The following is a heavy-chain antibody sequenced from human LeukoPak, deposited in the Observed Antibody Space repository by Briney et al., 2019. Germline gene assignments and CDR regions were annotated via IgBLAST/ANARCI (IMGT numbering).Heavy chain of an antibody. D-gene: IGHD6-13*01. Sequence: ASVKVSCKASGYTFTGYYMHWVRQAPGQGLGWMGWINPNSGGTNYAQKFQGRVTMTRDTSISTAYMELSRLRSDDTAVYYCARVTVHSSSWYFRQPPDYWGQGTLVTVSS. J-gene: IGHJ4*02. CDR2: INPNSGGT. V-gene: IGHV1-2*02. CDR3: ARVTVHSSSWYFRQPPDY. CDR1: GYTFTGYY.